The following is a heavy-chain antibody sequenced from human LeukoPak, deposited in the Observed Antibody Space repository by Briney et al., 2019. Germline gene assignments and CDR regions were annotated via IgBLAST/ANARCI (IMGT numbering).Heavy chain of an antibody. J-gene: IGHJ4*02. V-gene: IGHV3-72*01. Sequence: EGSLRLSCAASGFTFSDHYMDWVRQAPGKGLEWVGRSRNKANSYTTEYAASVKGRFTISRDDSKNSVYLQMNSLKTEDTAGYYCGRGGSRPFDYCGQGSVVTVSS. CDR2: SRNKANSYTT. CDR3: GRGGSRPFDY. D-gene: IGHD3-16*01. CDR1: GFTFSDHY.